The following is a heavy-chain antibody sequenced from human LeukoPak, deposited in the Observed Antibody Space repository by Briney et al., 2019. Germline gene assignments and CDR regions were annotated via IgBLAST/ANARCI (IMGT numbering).Heavy chain of an antibody. J-gene: IGHJ4*02. CDR3: ARLRSDSSSWYLAY. Sequence: WETLSLTGTVSGGSISNSSYYWGWIRQPPGKGLEWIGSIYYSGNTYYNPSLKSRVTTSVDTSKTQFSLKLSSVTAADTAVYYCARLRSDSSSWYLAYWGQGTLVTVSS. V-gene: IGHV4-39*01. CDR2: IYYSGNT. D-gene: IGHD6-13*01. CDR1: GGSISNSSYY.